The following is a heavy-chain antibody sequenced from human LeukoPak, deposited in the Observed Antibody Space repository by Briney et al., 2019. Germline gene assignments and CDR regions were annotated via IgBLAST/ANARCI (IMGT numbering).Heavy chain of an antibody. CDR3: ARHGLRQFARSHFDY. CDR2: IYYSGST. CDR1: GASISNSDHY. J-gene: IGHJ4*02. V-gene: IGHV4-39*01. Sequence: SETLSVTCSVSGASISNSDHYWTWVRQPPGKGLEWIGSIYYSGSTYYNPSLKSRATLSVDTSKNQFSLKLNSATAADTAVYYCARHGLRQFARSHFDYWGQGTLVTVSS. D-gene: IGHD3-10*01.